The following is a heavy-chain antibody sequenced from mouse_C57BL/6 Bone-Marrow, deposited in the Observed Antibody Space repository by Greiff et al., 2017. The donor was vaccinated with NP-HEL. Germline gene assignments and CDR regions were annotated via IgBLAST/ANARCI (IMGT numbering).Heavy chain of an antibody. CDR2: IDPENGDT. CDR1: GFNIKDDY. Sequence: EVQLQQSGAELVRPGASVKLSCTASGFNIKDDYMHWVKQRPEQGLEWIGWIDPENGDTEYASKFQGKATITADTSSNTAYLQLSSLTSEDTAVYYCTTLYDYDEGPWFAYWGQGTLVTVSA. CDR3: TTLYDYDEGPWFAY. J-gene: IGHJ3*01. V-gene: IGHV14-4*01. D-gene: IGHD2-4*01.